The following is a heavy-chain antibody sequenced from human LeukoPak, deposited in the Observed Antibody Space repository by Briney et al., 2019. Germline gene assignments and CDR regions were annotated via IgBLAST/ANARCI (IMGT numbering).Heavy chain of an antibody. J-gene: IGHJ4*02. V-gene: IGHV3-23*01. D-gene: IGHD2-15*01. CDR1: GFTFSSYA. CDR3: SATLGYYRSVYFQCFDY. CDR2: ISGSGGST. Sequence: PGGSLRLSCAASGFTFSSYAMSRVRQAPGKGLEWVSAISGSGGSTYYADSVKGRFTISRDNSKNTLYLQLNSMRCEDAAVSYLSATLGYYRSVYFQCFDYWGQGTLVTVSS.